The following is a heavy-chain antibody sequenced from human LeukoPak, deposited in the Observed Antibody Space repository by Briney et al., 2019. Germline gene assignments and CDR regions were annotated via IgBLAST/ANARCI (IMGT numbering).Heavy chain of an antibody. CDR3: ARDLPPWNYFDY. J-gene: IGHJ4*02. CDR1: GFTFSNYW. Sequence: PGGSLRLSCAASGFTFSNYWMSWVRQAPGKGLEWVANIKQDGSEKYYVDSVKGRFTISRDNAKNSLYLQMNSLGAEDTAMYYCARDLPPWNYFDYWGQGSLVTVSS. D-gene: IGHD1-1*01. V-gene: IGHV3-7*01. CDR2: IKQDGSEK.